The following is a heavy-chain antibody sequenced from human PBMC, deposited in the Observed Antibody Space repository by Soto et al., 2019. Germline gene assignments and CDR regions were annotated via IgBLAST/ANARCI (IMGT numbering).Heavy chain of an antibody. V-gene: IGHV1-24*01. CDR2: FDPEDGEA. CDR3: ATAWDVKFFDY. CDR1: GYSVTELS. Sequence: GASVKVSCKVSGYSVTELSMHWVRLAPGKGLEWMGIFDPEDGEATYAEKFQGRVTMTEDTLTDTGYLELSSLRSDDTAVYLCATAWDVKFFDYWGQGTLVTVSS. J-gene: IGHJ4*02. D-gene: IGHD1-26*01.